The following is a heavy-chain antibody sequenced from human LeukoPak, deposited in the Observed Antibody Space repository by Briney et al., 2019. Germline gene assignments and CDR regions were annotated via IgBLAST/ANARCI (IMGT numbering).Heavy chain of an antibody. CDR3: AREKFEYSSSSGEYYYYYCGMDV. V-gene: IGHV1-69*13. J-gene: IGHJ6*02. CDR1: GGTFSSYA. Sequence: ASVKVSCKASGGTFSSYAISWVRQAPGQGLEWMGGIIPIFGTANYAQKFQGRVTITADESTSTAYMELSSLRSEDTAVYYCAREKFEYSSSSGEYYYYYCGMDVWSQGTTVTVSS. CDR2: IIPIFGTA. D-gene: IGHD6-6*01.